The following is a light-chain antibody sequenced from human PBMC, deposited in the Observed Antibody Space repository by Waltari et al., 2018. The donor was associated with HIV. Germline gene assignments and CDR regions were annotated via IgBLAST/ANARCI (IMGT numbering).Light chain of an antibody. V-gene: IGLV3-25*03. CDR1: PFTNKL. J-gene: IGLJ1*01. CDR2: EDS. Sequence: SYDLTQPPSVSVSPGQTARITCSGDPFTNKLSSWYQQKPGRAPVVLIYEDSARASGIPERFSASRSWTTATLIISGVQAEDEADYFCQAADSSSGSNFVFGSGTKVTVL. CDR3: QAADSSSGSNFV.